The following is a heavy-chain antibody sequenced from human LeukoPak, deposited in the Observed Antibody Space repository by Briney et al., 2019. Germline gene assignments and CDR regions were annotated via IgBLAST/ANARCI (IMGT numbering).Heavy chain of an antibody. CDR3: ARGRVEYNWNDRVYHYYYYMDV. J-gene: IGHJ6*03. D-gene: IGHD1-20*01. CDR1: GFSFSSCS. Sequence: GGSLRLSCAASGFSFSSCSMNWVRQAPGKGLEWISYISRSSTTIYYADSVKGRFTISRDNAKNSLYLQMNSLRAEDTAVYYCARGRVEYNWNDRVYHYYYYMDVWGKGTTVTVSS. CDR2: ISRSSTTI. V-gene: IGHV3-48*01.